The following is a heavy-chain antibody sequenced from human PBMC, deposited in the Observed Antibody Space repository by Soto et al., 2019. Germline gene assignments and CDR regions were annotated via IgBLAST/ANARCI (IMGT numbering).Heavy chain of an antibody. Sequence: GESLKISCKGSGYSFTSYWIGWVRQMPGKGLEWMGIIYPGDSDTRYSPSFQGQVTISADKPISTAYLQRSSLKASDTAMYYCARQTVLLWFGESGFDPWGQGTLVTVSS. V-gene: IGHV5-51*01. CDR3: ARQTVLLWFGESGFDP. J-gene: IGHJ5*02. D-gene: IGHD3-10*01. CDR1: GYSFTSYW. CDR2: IYPGDSDT.